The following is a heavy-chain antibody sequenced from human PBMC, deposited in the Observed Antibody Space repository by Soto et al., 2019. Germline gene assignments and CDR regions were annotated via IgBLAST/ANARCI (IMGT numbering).Heavy chain of an antibody. D-gene: IGHD6-19*01. Sequence: GGSLRLSCAASGFTFSSYAMSWVRQAPGKGLEWVSAISGSGGSTYYAESVKGRFTISRDNSKNTLYLQMNSLRAEDKAVYYCAKFNAVAAAIDAFDIWGQGTMVTVSS. CDR3: AKFNAVAAAIDAFDI. CDR1: GFTFSSYA. CDR2: ISGSGGST. V-gene: IGHV3-23*01. J-gene: IGHJ3*02.